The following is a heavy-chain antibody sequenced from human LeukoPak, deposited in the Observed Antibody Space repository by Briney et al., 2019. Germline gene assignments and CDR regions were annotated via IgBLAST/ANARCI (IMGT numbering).Heavy chain of an antibody. J-gene: IGHJ4*02. Sequence: PSETLSLTCAVSGGSFSSGGYYWSWLRQPPGKGLEWIGYISDSGSTNYNLSLRSRVIMSVDTSKNQFSLSLSSVTAADTAVYYCATRPGGSDRYYPYFDYWGQGALVTVSS. CDR1: GGSFSSGGYY. V-gene: IGHV4-61*08. CDR2: ISDSGST. D-gene: IGHD6-19*01. CDR3: ATRPGGSDRYYPYFDY.